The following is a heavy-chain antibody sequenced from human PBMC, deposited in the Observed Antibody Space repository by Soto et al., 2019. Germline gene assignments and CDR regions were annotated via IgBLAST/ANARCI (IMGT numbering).Heavy chain of an antibody. CDR1: GGSISSGDYY. CDR3: ARDVLSVPKDYGMDV. V-gene: IGHV4-30-4*01. D-gene: IGHD1-1*01. J-gene: IGHJ6*02. CDR2: IYYSGST. Sequence: SETLSLTCTISGGSISSGDYYWRWIRQPPGKGLEWIGYIYYSGSTYYNPSLKSRVTISVDTSKNQFSLKLSSVTAADTAVYYCARDVLSVPKDYGMDVWGQGTTVTVSS.